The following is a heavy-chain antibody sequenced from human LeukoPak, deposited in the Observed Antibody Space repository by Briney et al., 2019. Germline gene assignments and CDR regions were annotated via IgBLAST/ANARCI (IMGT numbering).Heavy chain of an antibody. J-gene: IGHJ5*02. CDR2: ISYDGSDK. D-gene: IGHD5-18*01. Sequence: PGRSLRLSCAASGFTFSSYAMHWVRQAPGKGLEWVAVISYDGSDKYYADSVKGRFTISRDNSKNTLYLQMNSLRAEDTAVYYCARGGGVQLWPFAWGQGTLVTVSS. CDR1: GFTFSSYA. CDR3: ARGGGVQLWPFA. V-gene: IGHV3-30-3*01.